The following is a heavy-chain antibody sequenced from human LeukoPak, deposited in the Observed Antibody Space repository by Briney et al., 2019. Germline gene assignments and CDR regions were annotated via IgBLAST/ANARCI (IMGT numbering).Heavy chain of an antibody. D-gene: IGHD2-2*01. CDR1: GGSFSGYY. Sequence: SETLSLTCAVYGGSFSGYYWSWIRQPPGKGLEWIGEINHSGSTNYNPSLKSRVTISVDTSKNQFSLKLSSVTAADTAVYYCARVGPQGRYQYYYYMDVWGKGTTVTISS. V-gene: IGHV4-34*01. J-gene: IGHJ6*03. CDR3: ARVGPQGRYQYYYYMDV. CDR2: INHSGST.